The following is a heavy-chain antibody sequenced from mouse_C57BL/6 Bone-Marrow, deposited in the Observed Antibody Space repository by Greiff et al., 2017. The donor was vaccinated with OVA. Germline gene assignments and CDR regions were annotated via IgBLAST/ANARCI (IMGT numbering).Heavy chain of an antibody. V-gene: IGHV5-17*01. D-gene: IGHD2-4*01. Sequence: EVNVVESGGGLVKPGGSLKLSCAASGFTFSDYGMHWVRQAPEKGLEWVAYISSGSSTIYYADTVKGRFTISRDNAKNTLFLQMTSLRSEDTAMYYCARRDDYDGGAMDYWGQGTSVTVSS. CDR1: GFTFSDYG. J-gene: IGHJ4*01. CDR2: ISSGSSTI. CDR3: ARRDDYDGGAMDY.